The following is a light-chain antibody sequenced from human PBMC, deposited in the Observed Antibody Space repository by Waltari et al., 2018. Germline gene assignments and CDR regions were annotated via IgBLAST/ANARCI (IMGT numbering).Light chain of an antibody. CDR3: QQYGSSPRT. CDR2: GAS. CDR1: QSVSSSY. J-gene: IGKJ1*01. V-gene: IGKV3-20*01. Sequence: CRARQSVSSSYLAWYQQKPGQAPRLLIYGASSRATGIPDRFSGSGSGTDFTLTISRLEPEDFAVYYCQQYGSSPRTFGQGTKVEIK.